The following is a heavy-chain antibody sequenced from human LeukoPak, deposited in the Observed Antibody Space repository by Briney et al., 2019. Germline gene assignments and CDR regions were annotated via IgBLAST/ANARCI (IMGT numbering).Heavy chain of an antibody. Sequence: PGGSLRLSCAASGFTFSSYAMSWVRQAPGKGLEWVSGINPSGGDTFYADSVKGRFTISRDNSNNALYLQINSLRADDTAVYYCAKISPLDYGGKPWAFDIWGQGTTVTVSS. CDR1: GFTFSSYA. D-gene: IGHD4-23*01. CDR2: INPSGGDT. CDR3: AKISPLDYGGKPWAFDI. V-gene: IGHV3-23*01. J-gene: IGHJ3*02.